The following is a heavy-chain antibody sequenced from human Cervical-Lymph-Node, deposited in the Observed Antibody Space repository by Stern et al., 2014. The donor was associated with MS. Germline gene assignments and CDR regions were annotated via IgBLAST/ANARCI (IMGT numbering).Heavy chain of an antibody. CDR3: ARSLGTFIAAADTYYYYGMDV. V-gene: IGHV4-61*02. CDR1: GGSISSGSYY. J-gene: IGHJ6*02. Sequence: QVQLVESGPGLVKPSQTLSLTCTVSGGSISSGSYYWNWIRQPAGKGLEWIGRVYTSGSTNYNPSLKSRVIISVDTSKNQSSLKLSSGTAADTAVYYCARSLGTFIAAADTYYYYGMDVWGQGTTVTVSS. CDR2: VYTSGST. D-gene: IGHD6-13*01.